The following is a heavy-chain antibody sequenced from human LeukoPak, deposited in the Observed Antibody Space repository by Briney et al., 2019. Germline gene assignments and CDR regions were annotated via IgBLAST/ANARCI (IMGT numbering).Heavy chain of an antibody. D-gene: IGHD3-22*01. CDR3: AKERAIVNSRKYYYDSSAYYFPDY. J-gene: IGHJ4*02. CDR2: ISSSSSYI. Sequence: PGGSLRLSCAASGFTFSSYSMNWVRQAPGKGLEWVSSISSSSSYIYYADSVKGRFTISRDHAKNSLYLQMNSLRAEDTGVYYCAKERAIVNSRKYYYDSSAYYFPDYWGQGTLVTVSS. CDR1: GFTFSSYS. V-gene: IGHV3-21*01.